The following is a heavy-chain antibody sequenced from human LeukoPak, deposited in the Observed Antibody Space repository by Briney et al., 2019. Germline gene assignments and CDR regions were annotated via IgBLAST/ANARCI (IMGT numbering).Heavy chain of an antibody. D-gene: IGHD6-13*01. V-gene: IGHV3-21*06. J-gene: IGHJ1*01. Sequence: GGSVRLSCEVSGFTFSSYGMSWVRQAPGKGLEWVAAISSSSSFIFYADSMKGRFTISRDNAKNSLFLQMNNLRAEDTAVYLCARSPWGLSSSWYFEHWGQGTLVIVSS. CDR1: GFTFSSYG. CDR3: ARSPWGLSSSWYFEH. CDR2: ISSSSSFI.